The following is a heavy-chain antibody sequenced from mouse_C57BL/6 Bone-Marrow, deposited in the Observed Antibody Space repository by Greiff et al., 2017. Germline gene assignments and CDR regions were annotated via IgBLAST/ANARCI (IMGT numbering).Heavy chain of an antibody. CDR3: ARRGFYDRDLFAY. V-gene: IGHV1-76*01. Sequence: QVQLQQSGAELVRPGASVKLSCKASGYTFTDYYINWVKQRPGQGLEWIARIYPGSGNTYYNEKFKGKATLTAEKSSSTAYMQLSSLTSEDAAAAVCARRGFYDRDLFAYWGQGTLVTVSA. CDR2: IYPGSGNT. CDR1: GYTFTDYY. D-gene: IGHD2-12*01. J-gene: IGHJ3*01.